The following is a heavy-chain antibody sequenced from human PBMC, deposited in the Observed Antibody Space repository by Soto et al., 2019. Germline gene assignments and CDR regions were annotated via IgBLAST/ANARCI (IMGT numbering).Heavy chain of an antibody. CDR1: GFTFTSSA. CDR3: VRDSGAKLSSS. J-gene: IGHJ4*02. V-gene: IGHV1-58*01. CDR2: IVVGSGNT. Sequence: ASVKVPCKASGFTFTSSAVQWVRQARGQRLEWIGWIVVGSGNTNYAQKFQERVTITRDMSTSTAYMELSSLRSEDKAVYYCVRDSGAKLSSSWGQGTLVTVSS. D-gene: IGHD6-13*01.